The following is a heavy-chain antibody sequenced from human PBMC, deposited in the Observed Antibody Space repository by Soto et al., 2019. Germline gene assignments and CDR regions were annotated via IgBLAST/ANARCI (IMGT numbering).Heavy chain of an antibody. Sequence: QVQLVESGGGVVQPGGSLRLSCVASGFTFSSYGMHWVRQAPGKGLEWVAVIRYDGNKKYYADSVKGRFTISRDNSKNTLYVQMTSLRAEDTAVYYCARGLHSLFDYWGQGALVNVSS. V-gene: IGHV3-33*01. J-gene: IGHJ4*02. CDR1: GFTFSSYG. CDR3: ARGLHSLFDY. D-gene: IGHD2-21*01. CDR2: IRYDGNKK.